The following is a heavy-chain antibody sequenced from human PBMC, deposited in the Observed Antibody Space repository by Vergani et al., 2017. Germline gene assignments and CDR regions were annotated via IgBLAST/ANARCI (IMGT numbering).Heavy chain of an antibody. Sequence: QVVESGGALVKRGESLRLSCVGSGFSLSNTWMHWVRQAPGKGLEWVGRVKSKAGGGTTDFAAPVNGRFSISRDDSRNALFLHMSSLKTEDSGVYYWTSLGNVWGQGTTVIVSS. D-gene: IGHD3-3*02. V-gene: IGHV3-15*02. CDR3: TSLGNV. J-gene: IGHJ6*02. CDR1: GFSLSNTW. CDR2: VKSKAGGGTT.